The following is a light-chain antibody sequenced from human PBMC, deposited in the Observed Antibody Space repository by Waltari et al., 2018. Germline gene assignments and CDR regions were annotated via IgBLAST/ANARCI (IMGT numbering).Light chain of an antibody. Sequence: SSELTQDPAVSVAMGQTVRITCQGDSLRSYYASWYQQRPGQAPILGMYDKNNRPSGVPDRFSGSSSHNTASLTITGAQAEDEASYYCHSRDASGVGGSFGGGTKLTVL. V-gene: IGLV3-19*01. CDR3: HSRDASGVGGS. CDR1: SLRSYY. J-gene: IGLJ2*01. CDR2: DKN.